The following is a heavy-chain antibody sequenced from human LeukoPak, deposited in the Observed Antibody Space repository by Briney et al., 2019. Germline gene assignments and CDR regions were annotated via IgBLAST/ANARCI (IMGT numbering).Heavy chain of an antibody. CDR1: GFTFSSSW. V-gene: IGHV3-74*01. D-gene: IGHD3/OR15-3a*01. Sequence: GGSLRLSCAASGFTFSSSWMYWVRQGPGKGLVWVSRINSDGSTTSYADSVKGRFTISRDNAKNTLYLQMNSLRAEDTAVYYCARARTGDFDYWGQGTLVTVSS. CDR3: ARARTGDFDY. CDR2: INSDGSTT. J-gene: IGHJ4*02.